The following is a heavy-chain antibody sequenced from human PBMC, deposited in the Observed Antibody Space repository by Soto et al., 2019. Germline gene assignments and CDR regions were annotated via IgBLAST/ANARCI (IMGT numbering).Heavy chain of an antibody. Sequence: EVQLLESGGGVVQPGGSLRLSCEASGFNFKKFAMGWVRQAPGEGLEWVSGISCCGGSTFYADSVKGRFSLARDDSKNTLSLQLNSLRVEDTAHYYCAKADGEQWLIPHLDNWGQGTLVPVS. CDR1: GFNFKKFA. CDR3: AKADGEQWLIPHLDN. D-gene: IGHD6-19*01. CDR2: ISCCGGST. V-gene: IGHV3-23*01. J-gene: IGHJ4*02.